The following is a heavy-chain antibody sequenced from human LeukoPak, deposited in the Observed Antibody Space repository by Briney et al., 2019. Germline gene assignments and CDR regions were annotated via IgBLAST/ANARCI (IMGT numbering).Heavy chain of an antibody. CDR1: GGSISSGDYY. CDR2: IYYSGST. CDR3: ARGAPLRYFDL. Sequence: SETLSITCTVSGGSISSGDYYWSWIRQPPGKGLEWIGYIYYSGSTYYNPSLKSRVTISVDTSKNQFSLKLSSVTAADTAVYYCARGAPLRYFDLWGRGTLVTVSS. V-gene: IGHV4-30-4*01. J-gene: IGHJ2*01.